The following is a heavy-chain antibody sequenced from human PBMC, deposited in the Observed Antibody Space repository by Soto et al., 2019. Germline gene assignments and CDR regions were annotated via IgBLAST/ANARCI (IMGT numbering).Heavy chain of an antibody. V-gene: IGHV4-59*01. CDR2: VYYNGST. CDR3: ARCVFEQKTAYDFD. D-gene: IGHD2-21*01. J-gene: IGHJ4*01. Sequence: SMIRQSPGKGVGCVGYVYYNGSTNYSRSLRSRVSISVDTSKKEFSLRVSSVTAADVAVYFCARCVFEQKTAYDFD.